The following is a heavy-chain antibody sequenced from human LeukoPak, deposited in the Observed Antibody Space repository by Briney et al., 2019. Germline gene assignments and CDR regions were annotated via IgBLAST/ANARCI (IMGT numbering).Heavy chain of an antibody. V-gene: IGHV3-21*01. Sequence: PGGSLILSCAASGFNFDIGMTWVRQTPGTGLEWVSSIGRNGYYIYYADSVKGRFTVSRDNAKNSLYLQMNSLRGEDTAVYYCARIPVPGSWYFDLWGRGTLVTVSS. D-gene: IGHD6-19*01. CDR2: IGRNGYYI. CDR3: ARIPVPGSWYFDL. CDR1: GFNFDIG. J-gene: IGHJ2*01.